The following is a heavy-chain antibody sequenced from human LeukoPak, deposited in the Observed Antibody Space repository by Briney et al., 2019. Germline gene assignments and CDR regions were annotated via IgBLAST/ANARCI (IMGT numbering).Heavy chain of an antibody. CDR3: ARGGWDYDILTGYYRRYFDY. CDR2: IYYSGSS. J-gene: IGHJ4*02. V-gene: IGHV4-59*01. Sequence: PSETLSLTCTDSGGSISSYYWSWIRQPPGRGLEWIGYIYYSGSSNYNPSLKSRVTISVDTSKNQFSLKLSSVTAADTAVYYCARGGWDYDILTGYYRRYFDYWGQGTLVTVSS. CDR1: GGSISSYY. D-gene: IGHD3-9*01.